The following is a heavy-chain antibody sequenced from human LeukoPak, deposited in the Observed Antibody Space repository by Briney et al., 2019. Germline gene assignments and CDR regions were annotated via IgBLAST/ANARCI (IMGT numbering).Heavy chain of an antibody. J-gene: IGHJ4*02. CDR1: GDSVSNYY. CDR3: ARTVAAGRGSFDY. CDR2: IYYSGST. V-gene: IGHV4-59*08. D-gene: IGHD6-25*01. Sequence: SETLSLTCTVSGDSVSNYYWSWIRQPPGKGLEWIGYIYYSGSTNYNPSLKSRVTISVDTSKNQFSLKLSSVTAADTAVYYCARTVAAGRGSFDYWGQGTLVTVSS.